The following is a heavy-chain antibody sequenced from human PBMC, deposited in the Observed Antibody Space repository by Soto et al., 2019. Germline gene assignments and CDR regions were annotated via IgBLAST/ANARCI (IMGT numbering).Heavy chain of an antibody. CDR1: GFRFDDFG. Sequence: EVQLVESGGGVVRPGGSLRLSCVASGFRFDDFGLTWVRQVPGKGPEWVAGITWNAGSKGYADSVKGRFTISRDKAKNAVHLQMVSLREEDTALYFFARDGGVVTVDAFGLWGQGTMVTVSS. J-gene: IGHJ3*01. D-gene: IGHD3-16*01. CDR2: ITWNAGSK. CDR3: ARDGGVVTVDAFGL. V-gene: IGHV3-20*04.